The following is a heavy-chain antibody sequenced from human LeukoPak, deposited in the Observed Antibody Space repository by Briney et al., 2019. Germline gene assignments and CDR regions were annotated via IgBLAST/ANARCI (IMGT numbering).Heavy chain of an antibody. CDR3: ARYGRGVGAASDY. J-gene: IGHJ4*02. CDR2: INHSEGT. Sequence: PSETLSLTCAVYGGSFSSYYWSWIRQPPGKGLEWIGEINHSEGTNYNPSLKSRFTMSLDTSKNQFSLKLSSVTAADTAVYYCARYGRGVGAASDYWGQGTLVTVSS. CDR1: GGSFSSYY. D-gene: IGHD2-15*01. V-gene: IGHV4-34*01.